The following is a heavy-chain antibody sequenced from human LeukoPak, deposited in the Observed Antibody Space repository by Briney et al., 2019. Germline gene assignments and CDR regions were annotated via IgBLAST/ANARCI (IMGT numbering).Heavy chain of an antibody. CDR2: ISGTGGST. Sequence: GGSLRLSCAASGFTFSNYAMNWVRQAPGKGLEWVSVISGTGGSTHYADSVKGRFTMSRDSSKNTVYLQMNSLRAEDTALYYCAKDSGYCSGYTCPPVYWGQGTLVTVSS. V-gene: IGHV3-23*01. CDR3: AKDSGYCSGYTCPPVY. CDR1: GFTFSNYA. J-gene: IGHJ4*02. D-gene: IGHD2-15*01.